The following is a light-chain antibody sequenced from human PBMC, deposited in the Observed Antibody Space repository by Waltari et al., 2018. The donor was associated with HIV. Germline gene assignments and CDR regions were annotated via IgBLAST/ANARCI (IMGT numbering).Light chain of an antibody. CDR3: QQYGSSTYS. Sequence: EIVLTQSPGTLSLSPGDRATLSCRASQSVSNKFLAWYQHKRGQAPRLLVYGASSRARGIPDRFSGSGSGTDFTLTISRLEPEDFARYFCQQYGSSTYSFGQGTKLEIK. V-gene: IGKV3-20*01. CDR1: QSVSNKF. CDR2: GAS. J-gene: IGKJ2*03.